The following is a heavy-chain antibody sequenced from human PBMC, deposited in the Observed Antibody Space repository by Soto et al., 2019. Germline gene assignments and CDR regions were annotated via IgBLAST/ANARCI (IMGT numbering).Heavy chain of an antibody. CDR3: ARAPIPNWNYYGMDV. D-gene: IGHD1-1*01. V-gene: IGHV4-31*03. Sequence: SETLSLTCTVSGGSVNSGGYHWSWIRQHPGKGLEWIGGIYYSGSTYYNPSLKSRVTISIDTSTNHFSLHLSALTAADTAVYYCARAPIPNWNYYGMDVWGQGTTVTVSS. CDR1: GGSVNSGGYH. J-gene: IGHJ6*02. CDR2: IYYSGST.